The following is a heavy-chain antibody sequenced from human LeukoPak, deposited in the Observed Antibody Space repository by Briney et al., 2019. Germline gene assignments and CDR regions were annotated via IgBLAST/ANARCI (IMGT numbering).Heavy chain of an antibody. J-gene: IGHJ4*02. D-gene: IGHD3-10*01. CDR3: ARVLRGLYNLGD. V-gene: IGHV3-48*02. CDR2: ISSSSDLM. Sequence: GMSLRLSCAASGFTFSSYGMEWVRQAPGKGLEWISYISSSSDLMSYVDSVKGRFTVSRDNAKNSLFLQMNSLRDEDTAVYYCARVLRGLYNLGDWGQGTLVTVSS. CDR1: GFTFSSYG.